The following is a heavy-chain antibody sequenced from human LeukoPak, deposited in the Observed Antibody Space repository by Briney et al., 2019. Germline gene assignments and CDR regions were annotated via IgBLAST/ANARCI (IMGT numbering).Heavy chain of an antibody. CDR1: GYTFTGYY. CDR2: INPNSGGT. V-gene: IGHV1-2*02. J-gene: IGHJ4*02. CDR3: AREGVAQWLAIDHFDY. Sequence: GASVTVSCKASGYTFTGYYMHWVRQAPGQGLEWMGWINPNSGGTNYAQKFQGRVTMTRDTSISTAYMELSRLRSDDTAVYYCAREGVAQWLAIDHFDYWGQGTLVTVSS. D-gene: IGHD6-19*01.